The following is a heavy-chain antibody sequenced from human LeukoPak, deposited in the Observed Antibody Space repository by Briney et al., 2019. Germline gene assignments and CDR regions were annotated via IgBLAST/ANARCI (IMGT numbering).Heavy chain of an antibody. Sequence: PGGSLRLSCAASGFTFSSYWMSWVRQTPGKGLEWVANIRQDGSEIYYLDSVKGRFTISRDNAKNSLYLQMNSLRAEDTAVYYCARDKAVGPTHLDYWGQGTLVTVSS. CDR3: ARDKAVGPTHLDY. J-gene: IGHJ4*02. V-gene: IGHV3-7*01. D-gene: IGHD1-26*01. CDR1: GFTFSSYW. CDR2: IRQDGSEI.